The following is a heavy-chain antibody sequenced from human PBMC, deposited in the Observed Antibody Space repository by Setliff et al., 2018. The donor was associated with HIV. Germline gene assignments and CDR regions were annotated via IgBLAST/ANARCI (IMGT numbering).Heavy chain of an antibody. Sequence: ASVKVSCKASGYTFTIYGISWVRQAPGQGLEWMGWISPYNGNTKYEQNLQDRVTMTADTSTSTVYMELRSLRSDDTAVYYCARDRGEYDSSGSYRVSDYWGQGTLVTVSS. CDR1: GYTFTIYG. CDR3: ARDRGEYDSSGSYRVSDY. J-gene: IGHJ4*02. D-gene: IGHD3-22*01. CDR2: ISPYNGNT. V-gene: IGHV1-18*01.